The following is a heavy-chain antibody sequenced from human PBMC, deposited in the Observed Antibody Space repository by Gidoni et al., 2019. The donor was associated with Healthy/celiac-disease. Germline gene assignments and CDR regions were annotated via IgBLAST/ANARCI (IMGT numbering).Heavy chain of an antibody. CDR2: INHSGST. CDR1: GGSFSGYS. Sequence: QVQLQQWGAGLLKPSETLSLTCAVYGGSFSGYSWRWIRQPPGKGLEWIGEINHSGSTNYNPSLKSRVTISVDTSKNQFSLKLSSVTAADTAVYYCARVSAATSYYYGSGSSPGAFDIWGQGTMVTVSS. J-gene: IGHJ3*02. D-gene: IGHD3-10*01. CDR3: ARVSAATSYYYGSGSSPGAFDI. V-gene: IGHV4-34*01.